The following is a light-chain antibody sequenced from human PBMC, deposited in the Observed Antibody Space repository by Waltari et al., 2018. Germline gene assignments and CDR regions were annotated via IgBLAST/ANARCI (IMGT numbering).Light chain of an antibody. CDR3: QQSKIWPA. CDR2: GAS. Sequence: EIVMTQSPATLSVSPGERATLSCRASQGISSDLAWYQQKPGQAPRLHIFGASTRATGVPARFSGSGSGTEFTLTISSLQSEDFGVYYCQQSKIWPAFGQGTKVEIK. V-gene: IGKV3-15*01. J-gene: IGKJ1*01. CDR1: QGISSD.